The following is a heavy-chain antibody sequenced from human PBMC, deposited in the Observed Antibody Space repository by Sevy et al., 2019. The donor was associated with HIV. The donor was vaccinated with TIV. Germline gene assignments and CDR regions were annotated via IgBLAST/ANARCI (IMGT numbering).Heavy chain of an antibody. J-gene: IGHJ4*02. D-gene: IGHD5-18*01. CDR3: ARTKSNTAMVSSDY. Sequence: GGSLRLSCAASEFSFSSYSMNWVRQAPGQGLEWVSYISSSSSTMYYADSVKGRFTISRDNAKNSLYLQMNTLRAEDTAVYYCARTKSNTAMVSSDYWGQGTLVTDSS. V-gene: IGHV3-48*01. CDR2: ISSSSSTM. CDR1: EFSFSSYS.